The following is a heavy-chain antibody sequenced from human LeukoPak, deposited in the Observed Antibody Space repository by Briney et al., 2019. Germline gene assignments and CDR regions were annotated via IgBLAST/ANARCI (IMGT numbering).Heavy chain of an antibody. J-gene: IGHJ4*02. CDR1: GGSISSGGYS. D-gene: IGHD5-18*01. CDR3: ARAGYSYGYDY. V-gene: IGHV4-30-2*01. Sequence: SQTLSLTCAVSGGSISSGGYSWSWIRQPPGKGLEWIGEINHSGSTNYNPSLKSRVTISVDTSKNQFSLKLSSVTAADTAVYYCARAGYSYGYDYWGQGTLVTVSS. CDR2: INHSGST.